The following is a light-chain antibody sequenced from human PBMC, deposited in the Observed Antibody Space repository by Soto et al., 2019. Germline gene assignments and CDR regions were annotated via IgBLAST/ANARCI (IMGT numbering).Light chain of an antibody. Sequence: QAVVTQEPSLTVSPGETVTLTCGSSTGAVTSGHYPYWFQQKPGQAPRTLIYDTTNKQSWTPARFSGSLLGGKAALTLSGAQPEDEADYYCLFSYSGAVVFGGGTKLTVL. CDR3: LFSYSGAVV. CDR2: DTT. J-gene: IGLJ2*01. CDR1: TGAVTSGHY. V-gene: IGLV7-46*01.